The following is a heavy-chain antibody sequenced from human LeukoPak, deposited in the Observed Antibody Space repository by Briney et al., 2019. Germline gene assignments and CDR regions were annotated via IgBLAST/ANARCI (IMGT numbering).Heavy chain of an antibody. CDR2: IWYDGSNK. CDR3: ARALNDSSVSQTGY. D-gene: IGHD3-10*01. V-gene: IGHV3-33*07. CDR1: GLTFSRYW. Sequence: GGSLRLSCAASGLTFSRYWMSWVRQAPGKGREWVAVIWYDGSNKYYADSVKRRFTISRDTSKNTLYLQMNSVRAEDTAVYYCARALNDSSVSQTGYWGQGTLVTVSS. J-gene: IGHJ4*02.